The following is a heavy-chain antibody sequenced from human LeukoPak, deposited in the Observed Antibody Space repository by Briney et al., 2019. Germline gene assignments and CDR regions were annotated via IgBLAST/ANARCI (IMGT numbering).Heavy chain of an antibody. J-gene: IGHJ4*02. CDR1: CGSINSSSYY. Sequence: SETLSLTCTVSCGSINSSSYYWGWIRQPPGKGLEWIGSIYYSGTTYYNPSLKSRLTISVDTSKNQFSLKLSSVTAVDTAVYYCARHDRIIASPLVWGQGILVTVSS. D-gene: IGHD6-13*01. V-gene: IGHV4-39*01. CDR3: ARHDRIIASPLV. CDR2: IYYSGTT.